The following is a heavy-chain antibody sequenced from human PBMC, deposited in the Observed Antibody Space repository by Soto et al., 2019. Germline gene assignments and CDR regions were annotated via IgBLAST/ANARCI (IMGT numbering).Heavy chain of an antibody. CDR1: GGSMRNYY. V-gene: IGHV4-59*01. CDR2: VYHSGST. Sequence: ETLSLTCSVSGGSMRNYYWNWIRQPPGRGLEWIGYVYHSGSTNYNPSLKSRVSMSVDVSRNHFSLTLHSVTAADTAVYFCTSSYSTSSPPDYWGQGTLVTVSS. CDR3: TSSYSTSSPPDY. J-gene: IGHJ4*02. D-gene: IGHD6-6*01.